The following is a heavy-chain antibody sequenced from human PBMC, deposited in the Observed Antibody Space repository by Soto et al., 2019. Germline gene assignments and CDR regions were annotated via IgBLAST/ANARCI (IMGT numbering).Heavy chain of an antibody. D-gene: IGHD3-22*01. V-gene: IGHV3-49*03. J-gene: IGHJ5*02. CDR1: GFTFGDYA. CDR2: IRSKAYGGTT. CDR3: TTNYYDSSGYDNWFDR. Sequence: GGSLRLSCTASGFTFGDYAMSWFRQAPGKGLEWVGFIRSKAYGGTTEYAASVKGRFTISRDDSKSIAYLQMNSLKTEDTAVYYCTTNYYDSSGYDNWFDRWGQGTLVTVSS.